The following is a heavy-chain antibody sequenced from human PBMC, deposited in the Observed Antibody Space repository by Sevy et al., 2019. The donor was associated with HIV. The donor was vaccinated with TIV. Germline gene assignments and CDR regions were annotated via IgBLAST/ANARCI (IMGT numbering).Heavy chain of an antibody. D-gene: IGHD3-3*01. CDR2: IKQDESEK. V-gene: IGHV3-7*01. CDR3: AREVGGFNWRPYYFDS. Sequence: GGYLRLSCAASGFKFSDYWMSWVRQSPGKGLEWVATIKQDESEKYHVESVKDRFAISRDNGKNSVSLQMNGLRVEDTALYYCAREVGGFNWRPYYFDSWGQGTLVTVSS. CDR1: GFKFSDYW. J-gene: IGHJ4*02.